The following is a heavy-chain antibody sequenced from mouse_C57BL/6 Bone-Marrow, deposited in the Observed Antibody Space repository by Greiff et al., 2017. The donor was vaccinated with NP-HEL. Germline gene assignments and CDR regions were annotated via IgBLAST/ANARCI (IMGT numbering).Heavy chain of an antibody. J-gene: IGHJ1*03. D-gene: IGHD1-1*01. V-gene: IGHV5-6*01. CDR1: GFTFSSYG. Sequence: EVHLVESGGDLVKPGGSLKLSCAASGFTFSSYGMSWVRQTPDQRLEWVATISSGGSYTYYQDSVKGRFTFSGDNAKNTLYLHMSSLKSEDTAMYYCARDLYCYGSSHWYYGGWGTGTTVTVST. CDR2: ISSGGSYT. CDR3: ARDLYCYGSSHWYYGG.